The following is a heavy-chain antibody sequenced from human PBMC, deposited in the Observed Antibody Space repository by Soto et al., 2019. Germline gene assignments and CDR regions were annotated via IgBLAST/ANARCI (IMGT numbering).Heavy chain of an antibody. D-gene: IGHD2-2*01. J-gene: IGHJ5*02. CDR1: GYTFNSYG. CDR2: ISAYNGNT. CDR3: ARDLEYQPQYP. V-gene: IGHV1-18*04. Sequence: ASVKVSCKTSGYTFNSYGISWVRQAPGQGLEWMGWISAYNGNTNYAQKAQGRVTMTTDTSTSTAYMELRSLRSDDTAVYYCARDLEYQPQYPWGQGTLVTVSS.